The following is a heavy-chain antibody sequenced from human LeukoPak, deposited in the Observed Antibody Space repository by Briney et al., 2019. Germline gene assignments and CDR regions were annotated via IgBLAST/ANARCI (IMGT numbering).Heavy chain of an antibody. CDR3: AREGVTVVTRYLDY. D-gene: IGHD4-23*01. J-gene: IGHJ4*02. V-gene: IGHV3-48*03. CDR2: ISSSGSTR. CDR1: GFTFSSYE. Sequence: GGSLRLSCAASGFTFSSYEMNWVRQAPGKGLEWVSYISSSGSTRYYADSVKGRFTISRDSAKNSLYLQMNSLRAEDTAVYYCAREGVTVVTRYLDYWGQGTLVTVSS.